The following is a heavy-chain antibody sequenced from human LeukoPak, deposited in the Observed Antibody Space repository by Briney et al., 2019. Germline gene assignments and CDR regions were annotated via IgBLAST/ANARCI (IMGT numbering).Heavy chain of an antibody. J-gene: IGHJ4*02. CDR2: IWYDGNKK. Sequence: PGRSLRLSCAASGFSFDTHGMHWVRQAPGKGLEWVAVIWYDGNKKYYADSVKGRFTISRDNSKKSLFLQMNSLRAEDTALYYCARDVFADSSGGSFDFWGQGTLVTVSS. V-gene: IGHV3-33*01. D-gene: IGHD3-16*01. CDR3: ARDVFADSSGGSFDF. CDR1: GFSFDTHG.